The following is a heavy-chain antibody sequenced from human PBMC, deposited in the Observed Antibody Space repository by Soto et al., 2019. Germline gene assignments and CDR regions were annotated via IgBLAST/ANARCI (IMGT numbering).Heavy chain of an antibody. V-gene: IGHV4-59*01. CDR2: IYYSGST. J-gene: IGHJ4*02. D-gene: IGHD3-16*02. CDR3: ARVMITFGGVIGPVDY. CDR1: GGSISSYY. Sequence: QVQLQESGPGLVKPSETLSLTCTVSGGSISSYYWSWIRQPPGKGLEWIGYIYYSGSTNYNPSLKSRVYKSVDTSKNQFYLKLSSVTGADTAVYYCARVMITFGGVIGPVDYWGQGTLVTVSS.